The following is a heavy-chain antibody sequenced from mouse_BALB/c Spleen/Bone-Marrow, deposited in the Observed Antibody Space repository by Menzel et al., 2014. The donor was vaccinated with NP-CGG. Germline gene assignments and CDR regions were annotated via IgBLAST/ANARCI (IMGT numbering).Heavy chain of an antibody. D-gene: IGHD1-1*01. CDR1: GFTFSSYG. V-gene: IGHV5-6-3*01. J-gene: IGHJ4*01. CDR2: INSNGGST. Sequence: ELHLVESGGGLVQPGGSLKLSCAASGFTFSSYGMSWVRQTPDKRLELVATINSNGGSTYCPDSVKGRFTISRDNAKNTLYLQMSSLKSEDTAMYYCAGDYYGSSYAMDYWGQGTSVTVSA. CDR3: AGDYYGSSYAMDY.